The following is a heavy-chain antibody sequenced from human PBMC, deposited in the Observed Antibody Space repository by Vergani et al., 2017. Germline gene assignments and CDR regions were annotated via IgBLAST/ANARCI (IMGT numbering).Heavy chain of an antibody. CDR2: IKSKTDGGTT. Sequence: EVQLVESGGGLVKPGGSLRLSCAASGFTFSNAWMSWVRQAPGKGLEWVGRIKSKTDGGTTDYAAPVKGRFTISRDDSKNTLYLQMNSLKTEDTAVYYCTTGLGMWELYDYWGQEPWSPSPQ. D-gene: IGHD1-26*01. J-gene: IGHJ4*01. CDR1: GFTFSNAW. CDR3: TTGLGMWELYDY. V-gene: IGHV3-15*01.